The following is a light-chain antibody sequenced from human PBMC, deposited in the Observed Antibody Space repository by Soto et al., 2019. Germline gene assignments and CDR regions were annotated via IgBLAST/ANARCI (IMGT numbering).Light chain of an antibody. CDR2: EVS. CDR3: SSYTSSSTLV. J-gene: IGLJ1*01. Sequence: QSFLTQPAPVSRSPGQSITISCTGTSSDVGRYNCVSWYQQHPGKAPKLMIYEVSNRPSGVSNRFSGSKSGNTASLTISGLQAEDEADYYCSSYTSSSTLVFGTGTKVTVL. V-gene: IGLV2-14*01. CDR1: SSDVGRYNC.